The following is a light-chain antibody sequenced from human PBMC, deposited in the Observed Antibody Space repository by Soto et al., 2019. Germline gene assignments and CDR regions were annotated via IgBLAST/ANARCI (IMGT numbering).Light chain of an antibody. J-gene: IGKJ2*01. CDR2: GAS. Sequence: TLSVSPGERATFSCKTSQSVTTNLAWYQQKPGQVPRRLIYGASTRASGIPARFSGSGSGTEFTLSISSLQSEDFAIYHCQQYHSWPNSFGQGTKVDIK. CDR3: QQYHSWPNS. V-gene: IGKV3-15*01. CDR1: QSVTTN.